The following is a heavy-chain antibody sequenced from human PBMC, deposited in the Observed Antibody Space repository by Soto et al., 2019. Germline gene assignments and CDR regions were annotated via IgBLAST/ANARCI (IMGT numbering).Heavy chain of an antibody. Sequence: GGSLRLSCAASGFTVSSNYMSWVRQAPGKGLEWVSVIYSGGSTYYADSVKGRFTISRHNSKNTLYLQMNSLRAEDTAVYYCAREFLGSSSSNSGDAFDIWGQGTMVTVSS. CDR3: AREFLGSSSSNSGDAFDI. V-gene: IGHV3-53*04. CDR1: GFTVSSNY. D-gene: IGHD6-6*01. J-gene: IGHJ3*02. CDR2: IYSGGST.